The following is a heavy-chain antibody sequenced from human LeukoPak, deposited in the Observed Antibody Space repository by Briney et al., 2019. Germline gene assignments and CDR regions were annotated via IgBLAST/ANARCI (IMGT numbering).Heavy chain of an antibody. CDR3: ARDGAYCSSTSCYTVDAFDI. D-gene: IGHD2-2*02. V-gene: IGHV1-46*03. CDR1: GYTFTSYY. Sequence: GASVEVSCKASGYTFTSYYMHWGGQAPGQRLEWRGIINPSGGSTSYAQKFQGRVTMTRDTATRTAYMELSSLRSEDTAVYYCARDGAYCSSTSCYTVDAFDIWGQGTMVTVSS. CDR2: INPSGGST. J-gene: IGHJ3*02.